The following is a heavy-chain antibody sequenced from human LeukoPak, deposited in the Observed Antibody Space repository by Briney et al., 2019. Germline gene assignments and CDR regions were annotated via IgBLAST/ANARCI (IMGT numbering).Heavy chain of an antibody. J-gene: IGHJ6*03. D-gene: IGHD2-2*01. Sequence: ASVKVSCKASGYTFTSYYMHWVRQAPGRGLEWMGIINPSGGSTSYAQKFQGRVTMTRDTSTSTVYMELSSLRSEDTAVYYCARDNCSSTSCYYYYYYYYMDVWGKGTTVTVSS. CDR2: INPSGGST. CDR1: GYTFTSYY. V-gene: IGHV1-46*03. CDR3: ARDNCSSTSCYYYYYYYYMDV.